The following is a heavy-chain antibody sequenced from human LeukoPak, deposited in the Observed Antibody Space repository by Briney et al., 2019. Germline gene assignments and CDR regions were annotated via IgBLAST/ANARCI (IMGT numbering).Heavy chain of an antibody. Sequence: SETLSLTCAVYGGSFSGYYWSWIRQPPGKGLEWIGEINHSGSTNYNPSLKSRVTISVDTSKNQFSLKLSSVTAADTAVYYCARLAYSSGWLDPWGQGTLVTVSS. CDR3: ARLAYSSGWLDP. V-gene: IGHV4-34*01. D-gene: IGHD6-19*01. J-gene: IGHJ5*02. CDR2: INHSGST. CDR1: GGSFSGYY.